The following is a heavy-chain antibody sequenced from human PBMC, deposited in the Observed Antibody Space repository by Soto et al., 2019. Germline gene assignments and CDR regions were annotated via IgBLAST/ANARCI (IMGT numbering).Heavy chain of an antibody. D-gene: IGHD4-4*01. CDR3: SRSPPRVERNNYAGGWFDP. V-gene: IGHV1-8*01. Sequence: QVQLVQSGAEVKKPGASVKVSCKASGYTFTSYDINWVRQATGQGLEWMGWMNPNSGNTGYPKKFQGRVTMTRNTSISTAYVELSSLRFEDTAVYYCSRSPPRVERNNYAGGWFDPWGQGTLVTVSS. J-gene: IGHJ5*02. CDR1: GYTFTSYD. CDR2: MNPNSGNT.